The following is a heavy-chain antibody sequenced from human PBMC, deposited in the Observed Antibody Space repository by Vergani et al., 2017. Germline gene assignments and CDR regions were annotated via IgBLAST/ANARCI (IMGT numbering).Heavy chain of an antibody. Sequence: QVQLVQSGAEVKKPGASVKVSCKAAGYTFTSYYMHWVRQAPGQGLEWMGIINPSGSSTSYAQKFQGRVTMTRDTSTSTVYMELSSLRSEDTAVYYCARTMGYVSSWYGSDWLDPWGQGTLVTVSS. CDR3: ARTMGYVSSWYGSDWLDP. V-gene: IGHV1-46*03. D-gene: IGHD6-13*01. CDR1: GYTFTSYY. CDR2: INPSGSST. J-gene: IGHJ5*02.